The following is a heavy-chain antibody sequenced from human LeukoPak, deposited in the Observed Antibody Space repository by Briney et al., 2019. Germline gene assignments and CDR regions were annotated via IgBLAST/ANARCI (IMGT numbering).Heavy chain of an antibody. CDR1: GFTFSDYY. J-gene: IGHJ4*02. CDR2: ISSSSSYT. Sequence: GGSLRLSCAASGFTFSDYYMSWIRQAPGKGLEWVSYISSSSSYTNYADSVKGRFTIPRDNAKNSLYLQMNSLRAEDTAVYYCASTNYSYGYFFDFWGQGTLVTVSS. V-gene: IGHV3-11*06. D-gene: IGHD5-18*01. CDR3: ASTNYSYGYFFDF.